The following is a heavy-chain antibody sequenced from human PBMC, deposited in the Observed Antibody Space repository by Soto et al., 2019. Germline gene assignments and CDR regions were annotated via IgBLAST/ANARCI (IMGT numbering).Heavy chain of an antibody. Sequence: QVQPEQWGAGLLKPSETLSLTCAVYGGSFSGYYWTWIRQAPGKVLEWIGEINHCGGTNYNSSLKGRVTISVDTSKNQFSLILYSVTAADTAVYYCARDRQYYQFWSGCQNEGPCAMDVWGQGTTVTVSS. D-gene: IGHD3-3*02. V-gene: IGHV4-34*02. CDR2: INHCGGT. J-gene: IGHJ6*02. CDR3: ARDRQYYQFWSGCQNEGPCAMDV. CDR1: GGSFSGYY.